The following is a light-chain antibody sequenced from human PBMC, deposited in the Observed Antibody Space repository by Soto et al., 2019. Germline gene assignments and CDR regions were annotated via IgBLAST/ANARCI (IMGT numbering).Light chain of an antibody. Sequence: EVVLTQSPATLSLSPGETATLSCRASVSVNTYVAWYRQKHGQAPKLLIYDASNRATGIPDRFSGSGSVTDFTLTISSLEPEASEVYYCQQRNNWPLTFGGGTKVDIK. J-gene: IGKJ4*01. CDR2: DAS. V-gene: IGKV3-11*01. CDR3: QQRNNWPLT. CDR1: VSVNTY.